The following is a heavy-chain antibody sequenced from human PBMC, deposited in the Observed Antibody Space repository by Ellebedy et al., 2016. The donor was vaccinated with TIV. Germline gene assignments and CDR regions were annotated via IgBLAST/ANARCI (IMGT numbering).Heavy chain of an antibody. J-gene: IGHJ4*02. D-gene: IGHD6-13*01. Sequence: GGSLRLSXAASGFTFRRYGMHWVRQAPGKGLEWVAVISSDGSRRSYADSVRDRFTIYRDNSKNTLYVQMNNLRAEDTAVYHCAKPSDPNPGYSASWATYFDYWGQGTLVTVSS. CDR2: ISSDGSRR. CDR3: AKPSDPNPGYSASWATYFDY. V-gene: IGHV3-30*18. CDR1: GFTFRRYG.